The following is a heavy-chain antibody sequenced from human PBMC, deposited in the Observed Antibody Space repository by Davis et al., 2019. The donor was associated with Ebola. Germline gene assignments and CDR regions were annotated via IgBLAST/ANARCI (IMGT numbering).Heavy chain of an antibody. D-gene: IGHD6-19*01. Sequence: ASVKVSCKASGYTFTGYYMHWVRQAPGQGLEWMGWINPNSGGTNYAQKFQGRVTMTRDTSISTAYMELSRLRSDDTAVYYCASRAGAVDYYYYYGMDVWGQGTTVTVSS. V-gene: IGHV1-2*02. CDR2: INPNSGGT. CDR3: ASRAGAVDYYYYYGMDV. CDR1: GYTFTGYY. J-gene: IGHJ6*02.